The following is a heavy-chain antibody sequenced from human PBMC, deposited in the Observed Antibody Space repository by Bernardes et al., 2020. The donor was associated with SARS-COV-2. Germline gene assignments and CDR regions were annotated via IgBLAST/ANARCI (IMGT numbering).Heavy chain of an antibody. CDR3: ASFAADFGSGITSFDY. Sequence: DTLSLPCTVSGGSISSYYWSWIRQPPGKGLEWIGYIYYSGSTNYNPSLKSRVTISVDTSKNQFSLKLSSVTAADTAVYYCASFAADFGSGITSFDYWGQGTLVTVSS. V-gene: IGHV4-59*01. CDR1: GGSISSYY. J-gene: IGHJ4*02. CDR2: IYYSGST. D-gene: IGHD3-10*01.